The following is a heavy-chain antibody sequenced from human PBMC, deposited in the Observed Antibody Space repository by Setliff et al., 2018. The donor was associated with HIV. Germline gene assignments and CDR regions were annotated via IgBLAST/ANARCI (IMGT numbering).Heavy chain of an antibody. V-gene: IGHV4-38-2*01. CDR3: ARGFRFEGAFDY. CDR1: GYSISSGFY. CDR2: IYHSGST. J-gene: IGHJ4*02. Sequence: LSLTCAVSGYSISSGFYWGWIRQPPGKGLEWIGGIYHSGSTYYNPSLRSRVTISVDTSKNQFSLKVNSVTAADTAVYFCARGFRFEGAFDYWGQGTLVTVSS. D-gene: IGHD1-26*01.